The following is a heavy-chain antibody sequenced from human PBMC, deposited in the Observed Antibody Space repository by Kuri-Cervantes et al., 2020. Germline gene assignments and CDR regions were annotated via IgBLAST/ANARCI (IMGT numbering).Heavy chain of an antibody. Sequence: GESLKISCVGAGFTFSSYWMSWVRQAPGKGLEWVANIKQDGSEKYHVDSVKGRFTISRDNGKDSLYLQMNSLRAEDTAVYYCARVSNRLYYYMDVWGKGTTVTVSS. CDR2: IKQDGSEK. V-gene: IGHV3-7*01. CDR1: GFTFSSYW. D-gene: IGHD4-11*01. CDR3: ARVSNRLYYYMDV. J-gene: IGHJ6*03.